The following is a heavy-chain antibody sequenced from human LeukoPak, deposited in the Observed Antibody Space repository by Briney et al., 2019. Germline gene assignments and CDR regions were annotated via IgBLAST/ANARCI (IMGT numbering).Heavy chain of an antibody. Sequence: ASGKVSCKASGYTFTSYYMHWVRQAPGQGLEWMGIINPSGGSTTYAQKFQGRVTMTRDTSTSTVYMELSSLRSEDTAVYYCARDGRKEDIVVVVAATQFDYWGQGTLVTVSS. D-gene: IGHD2-15*01. CDR1: GYTFTSYY. CDR2: INPSGGST. CDR3: ARDGRKEDIVVVVAATQFDY. J-gene: IGHJ4*02. V-gene: IGHV1-46*01.